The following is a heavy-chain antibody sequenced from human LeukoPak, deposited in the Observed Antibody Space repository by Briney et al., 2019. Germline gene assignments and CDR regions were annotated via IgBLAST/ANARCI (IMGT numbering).Heavy chain of an antibody. D-gene: IGHD3-22*01. CDR3: ARETYYDSSGYYY. V-gene: IGHV3-7*01. CDR2: IKQDGSEK. Sequence: PGGSLRLSCVASGFTFSSYWMSWVRQAPGKGLEWVANIKQDGSEKYYVDSVKGRFTISRDNAKNSLYLQMNSLRAEDTAVYYCARETYYDSSGYYYWGQGTLVTVSS. J-gene: IGHJ4*02. CDR1: GFTFSSYW.